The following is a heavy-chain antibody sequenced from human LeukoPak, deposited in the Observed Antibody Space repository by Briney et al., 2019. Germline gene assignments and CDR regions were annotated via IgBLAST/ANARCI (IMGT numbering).Heavy chain of an antibody. V-gene: IGHV3-64*04. CDR1: GFPFSSYA. CDR2: ISDSGGST. J-gene: IGHJ4*02. Sequence: GGSLRLSCSASGFPFSSYAMHWVRQAPGKGLEYVSAISDSGGSTYYADSVKGRFTISRDNSKNTLYLQMNSLRAEDTAVYYCAKHREPYGGSVDYWGQGTLVTVSS. D-gene: IGHD4-23*01. CDR3: AKHREPYGGSVDY.